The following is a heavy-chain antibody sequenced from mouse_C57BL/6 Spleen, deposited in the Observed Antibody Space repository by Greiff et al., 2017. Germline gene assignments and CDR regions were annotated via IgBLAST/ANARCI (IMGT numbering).Heavy chain of an antibody. Sequence: VQLQQSGAELVRPGASVKLSCKASGYTFTDYYINWVKQRPGQGLEWIARIYPGSGNTYYNEKFKGKATLTAEKSSSTAYMQLSSLTSEDSAVYFCAREGYRDYAMDYWGQGTSVTVSS. CDR1: GYTFTDYY. CDR3: AREGYRDYAMDY. V-gene: IGHV1-76*01. D-gene: IGHD2-14*01. J-gene: IGHJ4*01. CDR2: IYPGSGNT.